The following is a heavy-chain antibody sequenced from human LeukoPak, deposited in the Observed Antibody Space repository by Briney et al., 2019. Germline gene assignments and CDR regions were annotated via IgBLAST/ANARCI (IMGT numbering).Heavy chain of an antibody. CDR2: ISVSGT. CDR3: ARIRGSTLPISYMDV. J-gene: IGHJ6*03. V-gene: IGHV3-48*04. D-gene: IGHD6-13*01. CDR1: GFRFGGYS. Sequence: GGSLRLSCTASGFRFGGYSIHWVRQAPGKGLEWLSYISVSGTIHADSVMGRVTVSRDNAKNSLYLQMNSLRAEDTAVYYCARIRGSTLPISYMDVWGKGTTATVPS.